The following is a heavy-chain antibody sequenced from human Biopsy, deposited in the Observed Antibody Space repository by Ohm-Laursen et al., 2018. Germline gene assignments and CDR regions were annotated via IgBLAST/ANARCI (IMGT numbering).Heavy chain of an antibody. Sequence: SLRLSCTAPEFIFSRLWMYWVRQAPGKGLVWVSRINSDGSSTNYADAVKGRFTISGDNAKNTVFLQMNSLRAEDTAVYYCTRAEAGSGSLLYFDYWGQGTLVTVSS. D-gene: IGHD3-10*01. CDR2: INSDGSST. J-gene: IGHJ4*02. V-gene: IGHV3-74*01. CDR1: EFIFSRLW. CDR3: TRAEAGSGSLLYFDY.